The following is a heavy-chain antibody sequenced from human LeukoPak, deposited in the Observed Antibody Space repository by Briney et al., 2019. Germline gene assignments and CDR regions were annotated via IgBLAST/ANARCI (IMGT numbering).Heavy chain of an antibody. J-gene: IGHJ4*02. Sequence: ASVKVSCKASGYTFTSYDINWVRQATGQGLEWMGWMNPNSGNTGYAQKFQGRVTITRNTSISTAYMELSSLRSEDTAVYHCARGQGSSGWRKLMYLPGVYYFDYWGQGTLVTVSS. D-gene: IGHD6-19*01. CDR1: GYTFTSYD. CDR3: ARGQGSSGWRKLMYLPGVYYFDY. V-gene: IGHV1-8*03. CDR2: MNPNSGNT.